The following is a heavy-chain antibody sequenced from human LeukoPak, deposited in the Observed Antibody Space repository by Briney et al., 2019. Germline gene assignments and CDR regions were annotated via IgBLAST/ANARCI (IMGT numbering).Heavy chain of an antibody. D-gene: IGHD6-13*01. J-gene: IGHJ4*02. Sequence: GGSLRLSCAASGLTVSSDYMNWVRQVPGKGLEWVSVIYSGGTTFYADSVKGRFTISRDTSKNTLYLQMNSLRAEDTAIYYCARASHIGAAGLFDYWGQGTLVTVSS. V-gene: IGHV3-53*01. CDR2: IYSGGTT. CDR1: GLTVSSDY. CDR3: ARASHIGAAGLFDY.